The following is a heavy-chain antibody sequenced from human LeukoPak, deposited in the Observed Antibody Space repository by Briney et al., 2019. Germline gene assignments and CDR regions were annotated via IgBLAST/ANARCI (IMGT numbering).Heavy chain of an antibody. Sequence: GASVKVSCKASGGTFSGYAISWVRQAPGQGLEWMGGIIPIFGTANYAQKFQGRVTITADESTSTAYMELSSLRSEDTAVYYCARHHGGTYYDFWSGYSNWFDPWGQGTLITVSS. J-gene: IGHJ5*02. CDR1: GGTFSGYA. V-gene: IGHV1-69*01. CDR3: ARHHGGTYYDFWSGYSNWFDP. CDR2: IIPIFGTA. D-gene: IGHD3-3*01.